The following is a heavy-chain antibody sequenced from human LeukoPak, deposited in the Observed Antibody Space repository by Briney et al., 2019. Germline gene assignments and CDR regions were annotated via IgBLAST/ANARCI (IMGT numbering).Heavy chain of an antibody. V-gene: IGHV1-69*13. CDR3: ARRIAAAGPGGWFDP. CDR1: GGTFSSYA. Sequence: GASVKVSCKASGGTFSSYAISWVRQAPGQGLEWMGRIIPIFGIVNYAQNFQGRVTITADESTSTAYMELSSLRSEDTAVYYCARRIAAAGPGGWFDPWGQGTLVTVSS. CDR2: IIPIFGIV. D-gene: IGHD6-13*01. J-gene: IGHJ5*02.